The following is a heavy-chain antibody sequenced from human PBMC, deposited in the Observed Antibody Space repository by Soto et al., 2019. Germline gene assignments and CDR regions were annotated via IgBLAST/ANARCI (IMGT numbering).Heavy chain of an antibody. V-gene: IGHV3-30*18. CDR1: GFTFTTFG. D-gene: IGHD4-17*01. Sequence: QVQLVESGGGVVQPGGSLRLSCTASGFTFTTFGIHWVRQAPGKGLEWVALISYDGHNKYYSDSVKGRFTISRDNYKNTLYRLMNGLRAEDTAVYYCSKDLQAYGDYNYYYYGMHVWGQGPTVSVS. CDR2: ISYDGHNK. J-gene: IGHJ6*02. CDR3: SKDLQAYGDYNYYYYGMHV.